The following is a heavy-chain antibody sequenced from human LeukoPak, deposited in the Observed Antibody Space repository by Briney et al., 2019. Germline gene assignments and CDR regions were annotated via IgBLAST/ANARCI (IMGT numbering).Heavy chain of an antibody. V-gene: IGHV3-21*01. CDR1: GFTFSSYS. Sequence: GGSLRLSCAASGFTFSSYSMNWVRQAPGKGLEWVSSIISSSSYIYYADSVKGRFTISRDNAKNSLNLQMNSLRAEDTAVYYCATESTGPFDYWGQGTLVTVSS. J-gene: IGHJ4*02. CDR3: ATESTGPFDY. CDR2: IISSSSYI. D-gene: IGHD1-1*01.